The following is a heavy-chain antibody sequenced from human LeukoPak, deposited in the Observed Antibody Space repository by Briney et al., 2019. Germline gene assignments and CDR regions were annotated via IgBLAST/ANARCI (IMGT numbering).Heavy chain of an antibody. CDR3: AKTYYYDSSNYPPMDY. CDR2: ISSGGGNT. V-gene: IGHV3-23*01. Sequence: AGGSLRLSCAASGFTFSSSAMSWVRQAPGEGLEWVSAISSGGGNTYYADSVKGRFTISRDNSKNTLYLQMNSLRAEDTAVYYCAKTYYYDSSNYPPMDYWAQGTLVTVSS. D-gene: IGHD3-22*01. J-gene: IGHJ4*02. CDR1: GFTFSSSA.